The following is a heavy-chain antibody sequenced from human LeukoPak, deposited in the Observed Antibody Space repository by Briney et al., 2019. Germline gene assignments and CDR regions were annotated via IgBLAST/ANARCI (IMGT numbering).Heavy chain of an antibody. Sequence: ASVKVSCKASGYTFTGYYMHWVRQATGQGLEWMGWMNPNSGNTGYAQKFQGRVTMTRNTSISTAYMELSSLRSEDTAVYYCASFRGYSRHWGQGTLVTVSS. CDR2: MNPNSGNT. D-gene: IGHD6-13*01. CDR1: GYTFTGYY. J-gene: IGHJ4*02. CDR3: ASFRGYSRH. V-gene: IGHV1-8*02.